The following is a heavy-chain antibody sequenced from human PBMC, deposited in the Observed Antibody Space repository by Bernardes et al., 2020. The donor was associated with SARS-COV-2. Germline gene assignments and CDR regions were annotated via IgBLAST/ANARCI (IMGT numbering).Heavy chain of an antibody. CDR1: GYTFTSYA. CDR2: INTNTGNP. Sequence: VKVSCKASGYTFTSYAMNWVRQAPGQGLEWMGWINTNTGNPTYAQGFTGRFVFSLDTSVSTAYLQISSLKAEDTAVYYCAREVHTMVRGVLDYWGQGTLVTVDS. D-gene: IGHD3-10*01. V-gene: IGHV7-4-1*02. CDR3: AREVHTMVRGVLDY. J-gene: IGHJ4*02.